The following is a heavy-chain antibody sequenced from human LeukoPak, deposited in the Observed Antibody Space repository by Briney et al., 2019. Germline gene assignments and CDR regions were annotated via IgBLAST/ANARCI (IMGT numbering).Heavy chain of an antibody. V-gene: IGHV3-23*01. D-gene: IGHD3-9*01. Sequence: GGSLRLPCAVSGVTFTRYAMSWVRQAPGKGLEWVSGISASGAVSYYADSVKGRFSISRDNAKNTLYLQMNSLRAEDTAVYYCARDSVPLHYDILTGYYDYWGQGTLVTVSS. CDR3: ARDSVPLHYDILTGYYDY. CDR1: GVTFTRYA. J-gene: IGHJ4*02. CDR2: ISASGAVS.